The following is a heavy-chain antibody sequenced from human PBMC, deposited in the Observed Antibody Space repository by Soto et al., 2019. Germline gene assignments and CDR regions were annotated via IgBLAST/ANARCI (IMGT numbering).Heavy chain of an antibody. CDR2: IWYDGSNK. Sequence: PGGSLRLSCAASGFTFCSYGMHWVRQEPGKGLEWVAVIWYDGSNKYYADSVKGRFTISRDNSKNTLYLQMNSLRAEDTAVYYCGTSPYPIDPQDDAFDIWGQGTMVTVSS. J-gene: IGHJ3*02. V-gene: IGHV3-33*01. CDR3: GTSPYPIDPQDDAFDI. D-gene: IGHD2-2*01. CDR1: GFTFCSYG.